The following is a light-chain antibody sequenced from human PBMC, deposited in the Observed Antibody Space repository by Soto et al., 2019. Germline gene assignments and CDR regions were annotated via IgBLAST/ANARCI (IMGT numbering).Light chain of an antibody. CDR1: QGIIRF. J-gene: IGKJ4*01. Sequence: DIQMTQSPSSLSASVGDRVTISCRASQGIIRFLNWYQQKPGEAPKVLIYAASSLQSGVPSRFSGSGSGTDFTLTISSLQPEDFGTYYCQQSHSSPRTFGGGTKVEIK. CDR2: AAS. CDR3: QQSHSSPRT. V-gene: IGKV1-39*01.